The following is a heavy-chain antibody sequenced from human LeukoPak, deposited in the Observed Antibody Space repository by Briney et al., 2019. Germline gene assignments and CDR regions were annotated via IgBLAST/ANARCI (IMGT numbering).Heavy chain of an antibody. D-gene: IGHD6-13*01. CDR2: IKRDGSEK. J-gene: IGHJ4*02. CDR1: GFTFSSYW. Sequence: GGSLRLSCAASGFTFSSYWMSWVRQAPGKGLEWVANIKRDGSEKYYVDSVKGRFTISRDNAKNSLYLQMNSLRAEDTAVYYCARVRWGSSSWYFDYWGQGTLVTVSS. V-gene: IGHV3-7*01. CDR3: ARVRWGSSSWYFDY.